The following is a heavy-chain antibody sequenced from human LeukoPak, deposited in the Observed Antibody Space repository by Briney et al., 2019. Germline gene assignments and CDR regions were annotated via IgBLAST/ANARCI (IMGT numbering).Heavy chain of an antibody. CDR2: INLDGGEE. Sequence: GGSLRLSCAASGFIFSNSWMNWVRQAPGKGLEWVANINLDGGEERYVDSVKGRFTISRDNAKNSLYLQMNSLRVEDTAVYYCARYTETYYYDSSGYYYGGLDYWGQGTLVTVSS. CDR1: GFIFSNSW. V-gene: IGHV3-7*01. J-gene: IGHJ4*02. D-gene: IGHD3-22*01. CDR3: ARYTETYYYDSSGYYYGGLDY.